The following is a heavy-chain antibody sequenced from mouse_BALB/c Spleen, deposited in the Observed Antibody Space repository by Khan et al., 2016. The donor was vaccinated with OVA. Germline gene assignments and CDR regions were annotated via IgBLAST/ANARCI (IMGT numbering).Heavy chain of an antibody. D-gene: IGHD1-2*01. Sequence: VQLKESGPGLVKPSQSLSLTCTVTGYSITSGDGRNWIRQFPGNKLEWMGYISYSGSTNYNPSLKSRISITRDTSKNQFFLQLNSVATEDTATYYWPRTASITYCGKGTSSTVSS. V-gene: IGHV3-2*02. J-gene: IGHJ2*03. CDR3: PRTASITY. CDR1: GYSITSGDG. CDR2: ISYSGST.